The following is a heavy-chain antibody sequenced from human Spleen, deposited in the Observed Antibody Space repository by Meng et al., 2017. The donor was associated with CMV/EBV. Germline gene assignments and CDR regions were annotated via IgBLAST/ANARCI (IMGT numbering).Heavy chain of an antibody. J-gene: IGHJ5*02. V-gene: IGHV2-5*02. CDR1: EFPLNASGVD. CDR2: IYWDDDK. D-gene: IGHD2-15*01. CDR3: AHRILSRGFDP. Sequence: QIPLKEPGPTLVKRTLTLMLTCTLSEFPLNASGVDVGWIRQPPGKALEWLALIYWDDDKRYSPSLKSRLTITKDTSKNQVVLTMTNMDPVDTATYYCAHRILSRGFDPWGQGTLVTVSS.